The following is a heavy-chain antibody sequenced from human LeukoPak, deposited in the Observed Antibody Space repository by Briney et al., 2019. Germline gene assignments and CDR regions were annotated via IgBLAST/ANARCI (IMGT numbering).Heavy chain of an antibody. J-gene: IGHJ4*02. CDR2: ISYDGSNK. Sequence: GRSLRLSCAASGFTFSSYAMHWVRQAPGKGLEWVAVISYDGSNKYHADSVKGRFTISRDNSKNTLYLQMNSLRAEDTAVYYCARELRVGASLDYWGQGTLVTVSS. CDR3: ARELRVGASLDY. D-gene: IGHD1-26*01. CDR1: GFTFSSYA. V-gene: IGHV3-30*04.